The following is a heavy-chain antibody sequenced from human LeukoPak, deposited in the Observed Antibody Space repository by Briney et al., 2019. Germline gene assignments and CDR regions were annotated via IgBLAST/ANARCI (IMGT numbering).Heavy chain of an antibody. CDR3: ARGRRYSSSWGQYYYYYYYMDV. CDR1: GFTFDDYG. D-gene: IGHD6-13*01. V-gene: IGHV3-20*04. J-gene: IGHJ6*03. CDR2: INWNGGST. Sequence: GGSLRLSCAASGFTFDDYGMSWVRQAPGKGLEWVSGINWNGGSTGYADSVKGRFTISRDNAKNSLYLQMNSLRAEDTALYYCARGRRYSSSWGQYYYYYYYMDVWGKGTTVTVSS.